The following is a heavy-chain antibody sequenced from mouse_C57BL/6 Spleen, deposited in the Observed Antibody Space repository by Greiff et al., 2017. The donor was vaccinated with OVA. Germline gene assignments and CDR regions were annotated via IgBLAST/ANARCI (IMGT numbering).Heavy chain of an antibody. Sequence: VQLQQPGAELVKPGASVKMSCKASGYTFTSYWITWVKQRPGQGLEWIGDIYPGSGSTNYNEKFKSKSTLTVDTSSSTAYIQISSLTSEDSAVYSCARSRDGYYWFDYWGQGTLVTVSA. CDR3: ARSRDGYYWFDY. CDR2: IYPGSGST. V-gene: IGHV1-55*01. CDR1: GYTFTSYW. J-gene: IGHJ3*01. D-gene: IGHD2-3*01.